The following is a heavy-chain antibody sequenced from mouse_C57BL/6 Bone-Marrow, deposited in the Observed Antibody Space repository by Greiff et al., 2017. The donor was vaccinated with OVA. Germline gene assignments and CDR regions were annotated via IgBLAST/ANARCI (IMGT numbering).Heavy chain of an antibody. CDR3: ARGEDSNPFAY. V-gene: IGHV3-1*01. Sequence: VQLKESGPGMVKPSQSLSLTCTVPGYSITSGYDWHWIRHFPGNKLEWMGYISYSGSTNYNPSLKSQISITHDTSKNHFFLKLNSVTTEDTATYYCARGEDSNPFAYWGQGTLVTVSA. J-gene: IGHJ3*01. D-gene: IGHD2-5*01. CDR1: GYSITSGYD. CDR2: ISYSGST.